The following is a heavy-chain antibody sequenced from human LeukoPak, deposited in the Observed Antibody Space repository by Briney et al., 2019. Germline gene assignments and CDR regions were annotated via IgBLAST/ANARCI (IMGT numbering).Heavy chain of an antibody. CDR1: GFTFSSTV. D-gene: IGHD3-22*01. J-gene: IGHJ4*02. CDR2: ISGSGGST. CDR3: AKGPYYYDSSGYSTPWDYFDY. V-gene: IGHV3-23*01. Sequence: GGSLRLSCAASGFTFSSTVMTWVRQAPGKGLEWVSAISGSGGSTYYADSVKGRFTISRDNSKNTLYLQMNSLRAEDTAVYYCAKGPYYYDSSGYSTPWDYFDYWGQGTLVTVSS.